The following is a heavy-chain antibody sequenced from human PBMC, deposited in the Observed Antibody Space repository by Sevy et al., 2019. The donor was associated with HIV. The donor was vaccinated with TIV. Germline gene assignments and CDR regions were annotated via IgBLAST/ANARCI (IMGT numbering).Heavy chain of an antibody. Sequence: GESLKISCAASGFTFSSYAMHWVRQAPGKGLEWVAVISYDGSNKYYADSVKGRFTISRDNSKNTLYLQMNSLRAEDTAVYYCARGRGYCSSTSCYFDYWGQRTLVTVSS. J-gene: IGHJ4*02. D-gene: IGHD2-2*01. CDR2: ISYDGSNK. CDR3: ARGRGYCSSTSCYFDY. V-gene: IGHV3-30-3*01. CDR1: GFTFSSYA.